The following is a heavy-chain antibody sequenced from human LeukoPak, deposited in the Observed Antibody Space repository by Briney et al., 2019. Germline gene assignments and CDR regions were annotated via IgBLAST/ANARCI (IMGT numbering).Heavy chain of an antibody. J-gene: IGHJ3*02. D-gene: IGHD6-13*01. CDR1: GFTFDDYA. CDR3: ARAPYSSSWNSAFDI. CDR2: ISWNSGSI. V-gene: IGHV3-9*03. Sequence: GGSLRLSCAASGFTFDDYAMHWVRQAPGKGLEWVSGISWNSGSIGYADSVKGRFTISRDNAKNSLYLQMNSLRAEDMALYYCARAPYSSSWNSAFDIWGQGTMFTVSS.